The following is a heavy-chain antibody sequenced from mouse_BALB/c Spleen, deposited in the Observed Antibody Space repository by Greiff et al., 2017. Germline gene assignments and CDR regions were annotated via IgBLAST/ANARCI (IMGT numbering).Heavy chain of an antibody. J-gene: IGHJ4*01. CDR2: IRSKSNNYAT. CDR3: VREGGGYYPYAMDY. V-gene: IGHV10-1*02. Sequence: DVKLVESGGGLVQPKGSLKLSCAASGFTFNTYAMNWVRQAPGKGLEWVARIRSKSNNYATYYADSVKDRFTISRDDSQSMLYLQMNNLKTEDTAMYYCVREGGGYYPYAMDYWGQGTSVTVSS. D-gene: IGHD2-3*01. CDR1: GFTFNTYA.